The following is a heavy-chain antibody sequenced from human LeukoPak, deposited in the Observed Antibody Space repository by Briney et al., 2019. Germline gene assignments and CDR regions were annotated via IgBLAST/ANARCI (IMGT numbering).Heavy chain of an antibody. CDR3: AKVLYGSGSYLSY. CDR1: GFTFSDYY. J-gene: IGHJ4*02. CDR2: ITSISSAS. Sequence: GGSLRLSCAASGFTFSDYYMSWIRQAPGKGLEWVSSITSISSASFYADSVKGRFTISRDNSRDTLYLQMNSLRAEDTAVYYCAKVLYGSGSYLSYWGQGTLVTVSS. D-gene: IGHD3-10*01. V-gene: IGHV3-11*03.